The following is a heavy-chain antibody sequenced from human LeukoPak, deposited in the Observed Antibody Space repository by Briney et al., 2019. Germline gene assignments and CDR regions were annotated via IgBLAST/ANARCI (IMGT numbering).Heavy chain of an antibody. CDR3: ARDLYSNTPYYYYYMDV. CDR1: GYTFTSYD. J-gene: IGHJ6*03. V-gene: IGHV1-8*01. D-gene: IGHD4-11*01. CDR2: MNPNSGNT. Sequence: ASVKLSCKASGYTFTSYDINWVRQATGQGLEWMGSMNPNSGNTGYAQNFQGRVTMTRNTSISTAYMELSSLRSDDTAVYYCARDLYSNTPYYYYYMDVWGKGTTVTVSS.